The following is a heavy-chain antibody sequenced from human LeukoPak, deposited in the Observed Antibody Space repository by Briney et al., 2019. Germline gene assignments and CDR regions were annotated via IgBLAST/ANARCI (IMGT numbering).Heavy chain of an antibody. Sequence: PGGSLRLSCAASRFTFSNYAMSWVRQAPGKGLEWVSSIRDSAYRTYYADSVKGRFTISRDNSKNTLYLQMNSLRAEDTAVYYCAREKYSSSSGAFDIWGQGTMVTVSS. D-gene: IGHD6-6*01. CDR2: IRDSAYRT. J-gene: IGHJ3*02. CDR1: RFTFSNYA. CDR3: AREKYSSSSGAFDI. V-gene: IGHV3-23*01.